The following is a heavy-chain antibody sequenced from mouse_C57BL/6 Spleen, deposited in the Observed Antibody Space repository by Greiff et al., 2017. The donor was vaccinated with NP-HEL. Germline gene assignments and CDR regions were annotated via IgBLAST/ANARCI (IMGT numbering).Heavy chain of an antibody. CDR2: IDPSDSYT. Sequence: VQLQQSGAELVKPGASVKLSCKASGYTFTSYWMQWVKQRPGQGLEWIGEIDPSDSYTNYNQKFKGKATLTVDTSSSTAYMQLSSLTSEDSAVYYWARRKRPLYAMDYWGQGTSVTVAS. CDR1: GYTFTSYW. V-gene: IGHV1-50*01. J-gene: IGHJ4*01. CDR3: ARRKRPLYAMDY.